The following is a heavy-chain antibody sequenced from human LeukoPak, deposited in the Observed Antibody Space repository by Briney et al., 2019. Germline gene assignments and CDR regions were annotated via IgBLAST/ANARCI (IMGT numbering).Heavy chain of an antibody. CDR3: ARAPRTYCSGGSCPLPYGIDV. V-gene: IGHV3-30*03. CDR1: GFTFSSYG. D-gene: IGHD2-15*01. J-gene: IGHJ6*02. CDR2: MSYDGSNK. Sequence: PGGSLRLSCAASGFTFSSYGMHWVRQAPGKGLEWVAVMSYDGSNKYYADSEKGRFTISRDNSKHTLYLQMNSLRAEDTAVYYCARAPRTYCSGGSCPLPYGIDVWGQGTTVTVSS.